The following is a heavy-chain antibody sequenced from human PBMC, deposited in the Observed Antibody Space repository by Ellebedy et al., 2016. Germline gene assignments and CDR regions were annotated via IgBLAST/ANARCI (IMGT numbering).Heavy chain of an antibody. D-gene: IGHD3-10*01. V-gene: IGHV3-11*03. CDR2: ISNSSGHT. Sequence: GGSLRLXXAATGFAFSDYYMTWIRQAPGKGLEWISYISNSSGHTAYTDSVRGRFTISRDNSEDKVYLQMNSLRDEDTALYYCAKYFRSGSYYHFDNWGPGTLVTVSS. CDR1: GFAFSDYY. J-gene: IGHJ4*02. CDR3: AKYFRSGSYYHFDN.